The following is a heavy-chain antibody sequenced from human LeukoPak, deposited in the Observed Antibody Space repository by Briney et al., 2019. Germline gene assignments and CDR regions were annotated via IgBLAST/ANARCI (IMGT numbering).Heavy chain of an antibody. V-gene: IGHV3-48*03. J-gene: IGHJ6*04. Sequence: GGSLRRSCAASGVTFSSYGRNWVRQAPGKGLEWVSYISSSGSTIYYAGSVKGRFTISRDNAKNSLYLQMNSLRAEDTAVYYCAELGITMIGGVWGKGTTVTISS. CDR2: ISSSGSTI. D-gene: IGHD3-10*02. CDR1: GVTFSSYG. CDR3: AELGITMIGGV.